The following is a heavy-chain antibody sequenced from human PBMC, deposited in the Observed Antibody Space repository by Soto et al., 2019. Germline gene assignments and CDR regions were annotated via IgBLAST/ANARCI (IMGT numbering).Heavy chain of an antibody. J-gene: IGHJ4*02. D-gene: IGHD6-13*01. CDR3: AGARVIAACDD. Sequence: QVQLLQSGAEVKKPGASVKVSCKASGYTFTNYVMHWVRQAPGQRLEWMGWINAGNGNTKYSQKLQVRVTITRDTPASIAYMELSTLRSGATTVYNCAGARVIAACDDWCQGTVVSVSS. V-gene: IGHV1-3*01. CDR1: GYTFTNYV. CDR2: INAGNGNT.